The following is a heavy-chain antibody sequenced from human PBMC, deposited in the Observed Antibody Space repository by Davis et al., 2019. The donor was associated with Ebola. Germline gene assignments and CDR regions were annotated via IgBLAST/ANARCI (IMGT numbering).Heavy chain of an antibody. V-gene: IGHV4-61*01. D-gene: IGHD3-10*01. CDR3: ARGEGEVE. CDR2: IYYSGST. CDR1: GGSISSSSYY. Sequence: SETLSLTCTVSGGSISSSSYYWSWIRQPPGKGLEWIGYIYYSGSTNYNPSLKSRVTISVDTSKNQFSLKLSSVTAADTAVYYCARGEGEVEWGQGTLVTVSS. J-gene: IGHJ4*02.